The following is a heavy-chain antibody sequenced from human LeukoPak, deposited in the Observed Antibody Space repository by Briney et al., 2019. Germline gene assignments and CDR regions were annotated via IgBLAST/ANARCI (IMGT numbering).Heavy chain of an antibody. V-gene: IGHV4-30-4*08. CDR3: ARGRYCSSTSCYESAFDI. Sequence: PSETLSLTCTVSGGSISSGDYYWSWIRHPPGKGLEWIGYIYYSGSTYYNPSLKSRATISVDTSKNQFSLKLSSVTAADTAVYYCARGRYCSSTSCYESAFDIWGQGTMVTVSS. CDR2: IYYSGST. J-gene: IGHJ3*02. D-gene: IGHD2-2*01. CDR1: GGSISSGDYY.